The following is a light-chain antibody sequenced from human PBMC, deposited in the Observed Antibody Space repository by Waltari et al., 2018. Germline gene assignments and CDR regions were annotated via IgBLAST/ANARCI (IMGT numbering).Light chain of an antibody. J-gene: IGKJ4*01. CDR1: QSVSSTS. CDR3: QQYDGSVLT. CDR2: GTS. V-gene: IGKV3-20*01. Sequence: IVLTQSPATLSLSPGERATLSCRASQSVSSTSFVWLQQKPGQAPRLVIYGTSNRATGFPDRFSGSGSGTDFTLTISRLEPEDFAMYYCQQYDGSVLTFGGGTKVEL.